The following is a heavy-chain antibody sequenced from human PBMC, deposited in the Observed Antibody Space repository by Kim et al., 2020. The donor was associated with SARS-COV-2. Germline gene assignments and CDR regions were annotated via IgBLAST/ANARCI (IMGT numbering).Heavy chain of an antibody. V-gene: IGHV3-33*06. CDR2: IWYDGSNK. CDR1: GFTFSSYG. D-gene: IGHD3-16*02. CDR3: AKDGVRDGYAYIWGSYRPNYYYYGMDV. J-gene: IGHJ6*02. Sequence: GGSLRLSCAASGFTFSSYGMHWVRQAPGKGLEWVAVIWYDGSNKYYADSVKGRFTISRDNSKNTLYLQMNSLRAEDTAVYYCAKDGVRDGYAYIWGSYRPNYYYYGMDVWGQGTTVTVSS.